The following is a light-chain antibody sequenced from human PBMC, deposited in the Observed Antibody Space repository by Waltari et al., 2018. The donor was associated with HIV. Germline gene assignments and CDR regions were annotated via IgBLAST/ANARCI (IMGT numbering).Light chain of an antibody. CDR3: QQRSNWPPYT. CDR2: DAS. V-gene: IGKV3-11*01. Sequence: ETVLPQSPATRSSSRGARATLSCRASQSVSSYLAWYQQKPGQAPRLLIYDASNRATGIPARFSGSGSGTDFTLTITSLEPEDFAVYYCQQRSNWPPYTFGQGTKLEIK. CDR1: QSVSSY. J-gene: IGKJ2*01.